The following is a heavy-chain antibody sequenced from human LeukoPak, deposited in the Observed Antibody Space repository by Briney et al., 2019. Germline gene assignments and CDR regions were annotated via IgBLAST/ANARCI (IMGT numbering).Heavy chain of an antibody. CDR3: AREYEGFVTDP. Sequence: SEILSLTCTVSGGSISSYYWSWIRQPPGKGLEWIGYIYYSGSTNYNPSLKSRVTISVDTSKNQFSLKLSSVTAADTAVYYCAREYEGFVTDPWGQGTLVTVSS. CDR2: IYYSGST. V-gene: IGHV4-59*12. CDR1: GGSISSYY. J-gene: IGHJ5*02. D-gene: IGHD3-3*01.